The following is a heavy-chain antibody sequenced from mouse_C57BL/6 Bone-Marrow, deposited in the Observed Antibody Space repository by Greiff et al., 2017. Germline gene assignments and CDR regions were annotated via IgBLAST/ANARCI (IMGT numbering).Heavy chain of an antibody. D-gene: IGHD2-3*01. J-gene: IGHJ4*01. Sequence: VQLQQSDAELVKPGASVKISCKVSGYTFTDHTIHWLKQRHEKGMEWIGDINPRDGSTKYNEKFKGKATLTADKSSSTAYMQLTSLTSQDSAVYFCAGGWLLRIFYAMDVWGKGTAVTVSS. CDR2: INPRDGST. CDR3: AGGWLLRIFYAMDV. V-gene: IGHV1-78*01. CDR1: GYTFTDHT.